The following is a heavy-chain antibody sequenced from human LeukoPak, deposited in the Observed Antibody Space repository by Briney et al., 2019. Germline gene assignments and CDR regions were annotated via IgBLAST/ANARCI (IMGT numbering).Heavy chain of an antibody. V-gene: IGHV1-69*13. CDR1: GGTFSSYA. Sequence: ASVKVSCKASGGTFSSYAISWVRQAPGQGLEWMGGIIPIFGTANYAQKFQGRVTITADEPTSTAYMELSSLRSEDTAVYYCARGVVVVAATRLYGMDVWGQGTTVTVSS. J-gene: IGHJ6*02. CDR2: IIPIFGTA. D-gene: IGHD2-15*01. CDR3: ARGVVVVAATRLYGMDV.